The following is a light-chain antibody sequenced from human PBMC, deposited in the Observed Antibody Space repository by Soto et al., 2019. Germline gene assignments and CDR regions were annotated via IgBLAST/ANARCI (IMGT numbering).Light chain of an antibody. CDR2: EVS. Sequence: QSALTQPASVSGSPGQSITISCTGTSSDVGGYDYVSWYQLHPGKAPKLMVFEVSNRPSGVSYRFSGSKSGNKASLTISGLQAEDEADYFCSSYSISTAYLFGTGTKATVL. CDR3: SSYSISTAYL. J-gene: IGLJ1*01. CDR1: SSDVGGYDY. V-gene: IGLV2-14*01.